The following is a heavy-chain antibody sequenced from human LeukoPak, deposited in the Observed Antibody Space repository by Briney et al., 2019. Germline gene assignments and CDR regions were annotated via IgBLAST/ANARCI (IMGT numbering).Heavy chain of an antibody. Sequence: GGTLRLSCAASGFTFSSYGMSWVRQAPGKGLEWVSAISGSGGSTYYADSVKGRFTISRDNSKNTLNLQMNSLRAEDTAVYYCARVIWFGESKRDYWGQGTLVTVSS. V-gene: IGHV3-23*01. CDR2: ISGSGGST. J-gene: IGHJ4*02. D-gene: IGHD3-10*01. CDR1: GFTFSSYG. CDR3: ARVIWFGESKRDY.